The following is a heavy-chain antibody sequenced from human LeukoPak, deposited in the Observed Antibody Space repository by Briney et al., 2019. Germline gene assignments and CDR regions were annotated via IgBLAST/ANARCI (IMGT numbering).Heavy chain of an antibody. J-gene: IGHJ4*02. D-gene: IGHD6-19*01. Sequence: SETLSLTCTVSGGSISRYYWSWIRQPPGKGLEWIGYIYHSGSTYYNPSLKSRVTISVDRSKNQFPLKLSSVTAADTAVYYCAREVMGYSSGWYVPVFDYWGQGTLVTVSS. CDR3: AREVMGYSSGWYVPVFDY. V-gene: IGHV4-59*12. CDR2: IYHSGST. CDR1: GGSISRYY.